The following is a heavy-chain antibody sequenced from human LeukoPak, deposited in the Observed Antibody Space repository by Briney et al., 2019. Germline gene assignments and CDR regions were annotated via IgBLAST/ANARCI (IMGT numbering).Heavy chain of an antibody. CDR1: GFTFSSYA. D-gene: IGHD6-13*01. CDR3: AKRAGDSSSWYYFDY. V-gene: IGHV3-23*01. Sequence: GGSLRLSCAASGFTFSSYAMSWVRQAPGQGLKGVSAISGSGGSTYYADSVKGRFTISRDNSKNTLYLQMNSLRAEDTAVYYCAKRAGDSSSWYYFDYWGQGTLVTVSS. J-gene: IGHJ4*02. CDR2: ISGSGGST.